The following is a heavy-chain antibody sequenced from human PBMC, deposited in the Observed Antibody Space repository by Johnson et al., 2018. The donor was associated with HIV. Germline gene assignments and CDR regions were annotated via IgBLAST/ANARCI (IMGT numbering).Heavy chain of an antibody. V-gene: IGHV3-64*01. D-gene: IGHD6-13*01. Sequence: VQVVESGGGLVQPGGSLRLSCAAPGFTVSSNYMSWVRQAPGKGLEYVSGISGNGGSTYYANSVTGRFTISRDNSKNTLYVQMGSLRAEDMAVYYCAREVYSNFDFDAFDIWGQGTMVTVSS. CDR3: AREVYSNFDFDAFDI. CDR1: GFTVSSNY. CDR2: ISGNGGST. J-gene: IGHJ3*02.